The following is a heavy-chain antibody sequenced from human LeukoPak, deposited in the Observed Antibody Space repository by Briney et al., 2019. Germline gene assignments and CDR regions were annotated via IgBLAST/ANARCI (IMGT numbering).Heavy chain of an antibody. CDR3: ARGRLPRYY. J-gene: IGHJ4*02. Sequence: SETLSLNCAVYGGSFSGYYWSWIRQPPGKGLEWIGEINHSGSTNYNPSLKSRVTISVDTSKNQFSLKLSSGTAADTAGYYCARGRLPRYYWGQGTLVTVSS. D-gene: IGHD5-12*01. CDR1: GGSFSGYY. CDR2: INHSGST. V-gene: IGHV4-34*01.